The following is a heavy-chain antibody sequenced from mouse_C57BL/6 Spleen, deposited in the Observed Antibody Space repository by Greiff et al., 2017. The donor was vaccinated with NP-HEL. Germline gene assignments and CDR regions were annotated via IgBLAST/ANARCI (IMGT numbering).Heavy chain of an antibody. D-gene: IGHD3-2*02. Sequence: QVQLKESGPELVKPGASVKISCKASGYAFSSSWMNWVKQRPGKGLEWIGRIYPGDGDTNYNGKFKGKATLTADKSSSTAYMQLSSLTSEDSAVYFCARGAQGTFAYWGQGTLVTVSA. J-gene: IGHJ3*01. CDR2: IYPGDGDT. V-gene: IGHV1-82*01. CDR3: ARGAQGTFAY. CDR1: GYAFSSSW.